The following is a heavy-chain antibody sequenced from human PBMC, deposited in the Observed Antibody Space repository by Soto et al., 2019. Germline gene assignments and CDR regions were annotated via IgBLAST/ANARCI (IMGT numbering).Heavy chain of an antibody. J-gene: IGHJ5*02. D-gene: IGHD2-21*02. CDR2: MNPNSGNA. CDR1: GYSFTRHD. Sequence: QVQLVQSGAEVRQPGASVRVSCKATGYSFTRHDINWLRQAAGQGLEWMGWMNPNSGNAVYAQKFQGRVTMTRNTSITTAYIEVTSLKSEDTAVYFCARGAYNDCSHWFDPWGEGTLVTVSS. V-gene: IGHV1-8*01. CDR3: ARGAYNDCSHWFDP.